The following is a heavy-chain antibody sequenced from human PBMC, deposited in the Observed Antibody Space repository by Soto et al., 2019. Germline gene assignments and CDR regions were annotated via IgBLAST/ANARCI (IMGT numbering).Heavy chain of an antibody. CDR2: ITLHNGNT. J-gene: IGHJ4*02. Sequence: QVQLVQSGAEVKRPGASVKVSCKASGDTFPNYDISWVRQAPGQGLEWMGWITLHNGNTNYAQKFQGRVTMTTDTSTSTTYMELGSLRSDVTALYYCAKVARGYTGSWYSAFDYWGQGTLVTVSS. CDR3: AKVARGYTGSWYSAFDY. D-gene: IGHD6-13*01. CDR1: GDTFPNYD. V-gene: IGHV1-18*01.